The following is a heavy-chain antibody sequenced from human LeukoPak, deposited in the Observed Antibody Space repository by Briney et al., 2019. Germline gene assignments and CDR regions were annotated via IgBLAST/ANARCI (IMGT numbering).Heavy chain of an antibody. V-gene: IGHV1-58*02. J-gene: IGHJ4*02. CDR3: ATSGSYYDYYFDY. Sequence: SVKVSCKASGFTFTSSAMQWVRQARGQRLEWIGWIVVGSGNTNYAQKFQGRVTMTRDTSTSTVYMELSSLRSEDTAVYYCATSGSYYDYYFDYWGQGTLVTVSS. CDR1: GFTFTSSA. D-gene: IGHD1-26*01. CDR2: IVVGSGNT.